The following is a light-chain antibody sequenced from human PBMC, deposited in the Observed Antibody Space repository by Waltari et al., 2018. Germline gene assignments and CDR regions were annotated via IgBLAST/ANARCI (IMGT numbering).Light chain of an antibody. J-gene: IGKJ4*01. V-gene: IGKV1-39*01. CDR2: AAS. Sequence: DIQMTQSPSSLSASVGDRVTITCRASQSISNYLNWYQQKPGKAPKLLSYAASSLQSEVPSRFSGSVSGTAFTLTISSLQPEDFASYYCQQTYSNPRLTFGGGTKVEIK. CDR3: QQTYSNPRLT. CDR1: QSISNY.